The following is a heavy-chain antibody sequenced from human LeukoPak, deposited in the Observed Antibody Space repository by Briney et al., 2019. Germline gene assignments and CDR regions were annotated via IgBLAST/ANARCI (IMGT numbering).Heavy chain of an antibody. CDR3: ARSIAVAGTGFDY. Sequence: GGSLRLSCAASGFTFSSYAMHWVRQAPGKGLEWVAVISYDGSNKYYADSVKGRFTISRDNSKNTLYLQMNSLRAEDTAVYYCARSIAVAGTGFDYWGQGTLVTVSS. V-gene: IGHV3-30*01. CDR2: ISYDGSNK. D-gene: IGHD6-19*01. CDR1: GFTFSSYA. J-gene: IGHJ4*02.